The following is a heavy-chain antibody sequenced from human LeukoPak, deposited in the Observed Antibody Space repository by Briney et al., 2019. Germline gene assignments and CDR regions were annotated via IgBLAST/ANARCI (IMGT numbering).Heavy chain of an antibody. J-gene: IGHJ6*04. CDR1: GFIFNSHS. CDR2: IKQDGSEK. V-gene: IGHV3-7*01. CDR3: AELGITMIGGV. D-gene: IGHD3-10*02. Sequence: PGGSLRLSCAASGFIFNSHSMNWVRQAPGKGLEWVANIKQDGSEKYYVDSVKGRFTISRDNAKNSLYLQMNSLRAEDTAVYYCAELGITMIGGVWGKGTTVTISS.